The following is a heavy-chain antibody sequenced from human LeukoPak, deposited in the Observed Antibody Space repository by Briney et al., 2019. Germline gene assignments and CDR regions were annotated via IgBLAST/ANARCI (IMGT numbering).Heavy chain of an antibody. V-gene: IGHV1-46*01. D-gene: IGHD1-14*01. CDR3: ARDLLQITLASYYFDY. CDR1: GYTFTSYY. J-gene: IGHJ4*02. CDR2: INPSGGST. Sequence: GASVKVSCKASGYTFTSYYMHWVRRAPGQGLEWMGIINPSGGSTSYAQKFQGRVTMTRDTSTSTVYMELSSLRSEDTAVYYCARDLLQITLASYYFDYWGQGILVTVSS.